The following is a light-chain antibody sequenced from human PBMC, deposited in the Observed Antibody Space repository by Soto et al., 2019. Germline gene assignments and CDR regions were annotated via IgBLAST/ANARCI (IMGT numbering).Light chain of an antibody. CDR1: QSVGNY. Sequence: DIVLTQSPATLSLSPGEGVALSCRASQSVGNYLAWYKQSPGQPPRLLIYDASRRATGIPARFSGSGSGTDFTLTISSLEPEDFAVYYCQQRSNWPLTFGGGTKVEIK. CDR2: DAS. V-gene: IGKV3-11*01. J-gene: IGKJ4*02. CDR3: QQRSNWPLT.